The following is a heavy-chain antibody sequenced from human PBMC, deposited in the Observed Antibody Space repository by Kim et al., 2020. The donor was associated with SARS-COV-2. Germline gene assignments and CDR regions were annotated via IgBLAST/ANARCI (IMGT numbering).Heavy chain of an antibody. CDR2: ISAYGETK. V-gene: IGHV3-43*02. CDR1: GFTFDHSA. D-gene: IGHD6-19*01. CDR3: VRASGWLPRY. Sequence: GGSLRLSCAGSGFTFDHSAMHWVRQAPGKGLEWVSLISAYGETKYYADSVKGRFTISIDNSKNSVFMQMNSLRTEDTAFYYCVRASGWLPRYWRQGTLVTVSS. J-gene: IGHJ1*01.